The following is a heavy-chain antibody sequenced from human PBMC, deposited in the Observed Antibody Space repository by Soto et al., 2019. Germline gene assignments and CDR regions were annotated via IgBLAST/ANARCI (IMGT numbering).Heavy chain of an antibody. CDR2: IYWDDDK. D-gene: IGHD6-19*01. V-gene: IGHV2-5*02. Sequence: QITLKESGPTLVKPTQTLTLTCTFSGFSLSTSGVGVVWIRQPPGKALEWLGIIYWDDDKRYSPSLKSRLTSTKETSKTQLVLTLTNMDRVDTGTYYCAHNLVAGTSWFDPWGQGTLVTVSS. CDR1: GFSLSTSGVG. J-gene: IGHJ5*02. CDR3: AHNLVAGTSWFDP.